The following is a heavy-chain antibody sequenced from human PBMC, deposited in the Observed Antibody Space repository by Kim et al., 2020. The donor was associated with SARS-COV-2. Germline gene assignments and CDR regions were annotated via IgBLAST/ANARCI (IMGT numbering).Heavy chain of an antibody. CDR2: IYYSGST. V-gene: IGHV4-39*07. CDR1: GGSISSSSYY. D-gene: IGHD3-10*01. Sequence: SETLSLTCTVSGGSISSSSYYWGWIRQPPGKGLEWIGSIYYSGSTYYNPSLKSRVTISVDTSKNQFSLKLSSVTAADTAVYYCARKIQDPPNYYGSGSYYNGNGLDPWGQGTLVTVSS. J-gene: IGHJ5*02. CDR3: ARKIQDPPNYYGSGSYYNGNGLDP.